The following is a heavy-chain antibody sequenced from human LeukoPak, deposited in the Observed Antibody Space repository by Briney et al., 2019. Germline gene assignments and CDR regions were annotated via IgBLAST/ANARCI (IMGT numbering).Heavy chain of an antibody. CDR3: TRGDGYNSPFDY. CDR1: GFTFGDYA. CDR2: IRSKAYGGTT. V-gene: IGHV3-49*04. Sequence: GRSLRLSCTASGFTFGDYAMSWVRQAPGKGLEWVGFIRSKAYGGTTEYAASVKGRFTISGDDSKSIAYLQMNSLKTEDTAVYYCTRGDGYNSPFDYWGQGTLVTVSS. D-gene: IGHD5-24*01. J-gene: IGHJ4*02.